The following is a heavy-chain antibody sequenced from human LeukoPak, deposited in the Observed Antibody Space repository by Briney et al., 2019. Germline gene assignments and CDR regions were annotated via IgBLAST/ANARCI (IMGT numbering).Heavy chain of an antibody. CDR3: ARDGSGSYYPEYYYYYGMDV. V-gene: IGHV3-11*01. Sequence: GGSLRLSCAASGFTFSDYYMSWIRQAPGKGLEWVSYISSGGSTIYYADSVKGRFTISRDNAKNSLYLQMNSLRAEDTAVYYCARDGSGSYYPEYYYYYGMDVWGQGTTVTVSS. J-gene: IGHJ6*02. D-gene: IGHD3-10*01. CDR1: GFTFSDYY. CDR2: ISSGGSTI.